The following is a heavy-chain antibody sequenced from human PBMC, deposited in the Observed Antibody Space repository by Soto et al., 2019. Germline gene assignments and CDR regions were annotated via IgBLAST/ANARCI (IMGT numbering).Heavy chain of an antibody. Sequence: FKRSEYSVTGYVIRSVGSAHEKRNKWMGWISAYNGNTNYAQKLQGRVTMTTDTSTSTAYMELSRLRSDDTAVYYCARVPNDDYYGSGSYSYGMDVWGQGTTVTVSS. CDR3: ARVPNDDYYGSGSYSYGMDV. V-gene: IGHV1-18*01. CDR2: ISAYNGNT. J-gene: IGHJ6*02. CDR1: EYSVTGYV. D-gene: IGHD3-10*01.